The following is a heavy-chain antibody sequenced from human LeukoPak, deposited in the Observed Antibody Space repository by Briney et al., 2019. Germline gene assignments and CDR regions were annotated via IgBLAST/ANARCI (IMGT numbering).Heavy chain of an antibody. CDR1: GFTFSSYA. CDR3: ARGDFIQLWLLDY. Sequence: PGGSLRLSCAASGFTFSSYAMHWVRQAPGKGLEWVAVISYDGSNKYYADSVKGRFTISRDNSKNTLYLQMNSLGAEDTAVYYCARGDFIQLWLLDYWGQGTLVTVSS. J-gene: IGHJ4*02. D-gene: IGHD5-18*01. CDR2: ISYDGSNK. V-gene: IGHV3-30*04.